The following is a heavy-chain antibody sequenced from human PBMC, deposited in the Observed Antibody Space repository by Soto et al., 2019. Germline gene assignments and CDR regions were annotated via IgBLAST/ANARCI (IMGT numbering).Heavy chain of an antibody. Sequence: HPGGSLRLSCAASGFTFSSYGMHWVRQAPGKGLEWVAVISYDGSNKYYADSVKGRFTISRDNSKNTLYLQMNSLRAEDTAVYYCANWNDASYWGQGTLVTVSS. CDR1: GFTFSSYG. CDR2: ISYDGSNK. V-gene: IGHV3-30*18. J-gene: IGHJ4*02. D-gene: IGHD1-1*01. CDR3: ANWNDASY.